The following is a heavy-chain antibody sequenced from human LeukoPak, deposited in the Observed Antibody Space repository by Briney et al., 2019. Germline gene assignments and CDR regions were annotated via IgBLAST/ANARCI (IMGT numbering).Heavy chain of an antibody. CDR3: ARDRQGYMDV. V-gene: IGHV3-48*03. Sequence: GGSLRLSCAASGFTFSSYWMNWVRQAPGKGLEWVSYISTSGSGIHYSDSVKGRFTISRDNAKNSLYLQMNSLRAEDTSVYYCARDRQGYMDVWGKGTTVTVSS. CDR2: ISTSGSGI. CDR1: GFTFSSYW. J-gene: IGHJ6*03.